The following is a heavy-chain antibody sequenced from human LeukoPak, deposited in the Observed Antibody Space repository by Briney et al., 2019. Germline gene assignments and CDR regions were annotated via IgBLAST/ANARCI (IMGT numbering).Heavy chain of an antibody. V-gene: IGHV3-23*01. Sequence: GGSLRLSCAASRFTFSNYAVSWVRQAPGKGLEWVSGISGSGSITYYADSVKGRFTISRDNSKNTLFLQMNSLRAEDTAVYYCAKAPVTTCSGAYCYPFDYWSQGTLVTVSS. D-gene: IGHD2-15*01. CDR3: AKAPVTTCSGAYCYPFDY. CDR1: RFTFSNYA. J-gene: IGHJ4*02. CDR2: ISGSGSIT.